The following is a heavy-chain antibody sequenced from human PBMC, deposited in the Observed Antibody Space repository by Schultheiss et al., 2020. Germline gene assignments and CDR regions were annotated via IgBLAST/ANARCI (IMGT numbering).Heavy chain of an antibody. V-gene: IGHV3-30*05. D-gene: IGHD3-3*01. CDR3: ARDPSEWLLHDYFDY. Sequence: GGSLRLSCAASGFTFSSYGMHWVRQAPGKGLEWVAVISYDGSNKYYADSVKGRFTISRDNSKNTLYLQMNSLRAEDTALYYCARDPSEWLLHDYFDYWGQGTLVTVSS. CDR1: GFTFSSYG. J-gene: IGHJ4*02. CDR2: ISYDGSNK.